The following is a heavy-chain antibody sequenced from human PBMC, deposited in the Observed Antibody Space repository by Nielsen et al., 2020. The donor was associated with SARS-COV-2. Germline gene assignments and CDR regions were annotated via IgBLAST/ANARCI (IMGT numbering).Heavy chain of an antibody. CDR2: INPNSGGT. Sequence: ASVKVSCKASGYTFTGYYMHWVRQAPGQGLEWMGWINPNSGGTNYAQKFQGWVTMTRDTSISTAYMELSRLRSEDTAVYYCARFRFYGSGSYSIPDDAFDIWGQWTMVTVSS. V-gene: IGHV1-2*04. J-gene: IGHJ3*02. CDR3: ARFRFYGSGSYSIPDDAFDI. D-gene: IGHD3-10*01. CDR1: GYTFTGYY.